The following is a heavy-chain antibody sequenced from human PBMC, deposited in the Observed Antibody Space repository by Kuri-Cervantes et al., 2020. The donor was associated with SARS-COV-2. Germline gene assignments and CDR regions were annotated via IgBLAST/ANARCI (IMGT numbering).Heavy chain of an antibody. D-gene: IGHD3-3*01. CDR3: ATARFDFWSGYSWGGAFDI. J-gene: IGHJ3*02. CDR1: GYTFTGYY. V-gene: IGHV1-24*01. Sequence: ASVKVSCKASGYTFTGYYMHWVRQAPGQGLEWMGRFDPEDGETIYAQKFQGRVTMTEDTSTDTAYMELSSLRSEDTAVYYCATARFDFWSGYSWGGAFDIWGQGTMVTVSS. CDR2: FDPEDGET.